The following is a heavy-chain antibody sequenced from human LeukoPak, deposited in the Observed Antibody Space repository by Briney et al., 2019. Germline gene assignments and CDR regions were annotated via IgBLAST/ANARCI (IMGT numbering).Heavy chain of an antibody. CDR2: FDPEDGET. CDR3: ATEINYYDSSGSYYFDY. D-gene: IGHD3-22*01. J-gene: IGHJ4*02. V-gene: IGHV1-24*01. Sequence: ASVEVSCKVSGYTLTELSMHWVRQAPGKGLEWMGGFDPEDGETIYAQKFQGRVTMTEDTSTDTAYMELSSLRSEDTAVYYCATEINYYDSSGSYYFDYWGQGTLVTVSS. CDR1: GYTLTELS.